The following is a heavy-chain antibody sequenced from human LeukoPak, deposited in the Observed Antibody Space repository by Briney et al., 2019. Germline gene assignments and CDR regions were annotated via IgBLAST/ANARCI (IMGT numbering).Heavy chain of an antibody. CDR3: AKDLSYCGGDCYSDYYYGMDV. V-gene: IGHV3-9*01. Sequence: GGSLRLSCAASGFTFDDYAMHWVRQAPGKGLEWVSGISWNSGSIGYADSVKGRFTISRDNAKNSLYLQMNSLRAEDTALYYCAKDLSYCGGDCYSDYYYGMDVRGQGTTVTVSS. CDR1: GFTFDDYA. J-gene: IGHJ6*02. CDR2: ISWNSGSI. D-gene: IGHD2-21*02.